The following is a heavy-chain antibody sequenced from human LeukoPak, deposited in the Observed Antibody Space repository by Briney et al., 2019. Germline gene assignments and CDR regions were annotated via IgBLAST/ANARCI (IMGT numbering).Heavy chain of an antibody. V-gene: IGHV3-53*01. CDR3: VPLTDGSVDY. J-gene: IGHJ4*02. CDR2: IYTGGSP. Sequence: GGSLRLSCVASTFTVSTNYMTWVRQAPGKGLEWVSMIYTGGSPYYADSVKGRYTISRDNSKNTLNLQMNSLRVEDTAVYYCVPLTDGSVDYWGQGTLVTVSS. D-gene: IGHD3-10*01. CDR1: TFTVSTNY.